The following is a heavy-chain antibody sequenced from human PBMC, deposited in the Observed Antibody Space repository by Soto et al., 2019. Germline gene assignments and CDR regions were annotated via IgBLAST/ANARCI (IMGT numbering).Heavy chain of an antibody. J-gene: IGHJ6*02. CDR1: GGSISSSSYY. Sequence: SETLSLTCTVSGGSISSSSYYWGWIRQPPGKGLEWIGSIYYSGSTYYNPSLKSRVTISVDTSKNQFSLKLSSVTAADTAVYYCARRDCSSTSCYPPYCYGMDVWSQGTTDTVSS. V-gene: IGHV4-39*01. CDR2: IYYSGST. CDR3: ARRDCSSTSCYPPYCYGMDV. D-gene: IGHD2-2*01.